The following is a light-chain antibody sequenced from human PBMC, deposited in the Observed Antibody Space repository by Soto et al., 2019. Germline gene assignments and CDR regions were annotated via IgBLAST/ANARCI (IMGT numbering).Light chain of an antibody. J-gene: IGLJ3*02. CDR3: SSYTSSSTPWV. CDR1: SSDVGGYNF. CDR2: EVS. Sequence: QSALTQPASVSGSPGQSITISCTGTSSDVGGYNFVSWYQQHPAKAPKLMIYEVSNRPSGVSNRFSGSKSGNTASLTISGLQAEDVADYYCSSYTSSSTPWVFGGGTKLTVL. V-gene: IGLV2-14*01.